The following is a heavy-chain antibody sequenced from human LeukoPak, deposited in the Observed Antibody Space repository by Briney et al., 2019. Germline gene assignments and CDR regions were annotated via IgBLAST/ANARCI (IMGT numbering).Heavy chain of an antibody. CDR1: GYTFTSYA. Sequence: ASAKVSCKASGYTFTSYAMHWVRQAPGQRLEWMGWINAGNGNTKYSQKFQGRVTITRDTSASTAYMELSSLRSEDTAVYYCARTDSSSWYGPFRKWGQGTLVTVSS. V-gene: IGHV1-3*01. D-gene: IGHD6-13*01. CDR2: INAGNGNT. CDR3: ARTDSSSWYGPFRK. J-gene: IGHJ4*02.